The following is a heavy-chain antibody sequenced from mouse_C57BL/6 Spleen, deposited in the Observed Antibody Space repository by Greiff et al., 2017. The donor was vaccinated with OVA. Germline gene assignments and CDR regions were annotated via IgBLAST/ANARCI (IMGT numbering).Heavy chain of an antibody. CDR3: VSTAQATFAY. J-gene: IGHJ3*01. Sequence: VQLQQSGPELVKPGASVKISCKASGYTFTDYYMNWVKQSHGKSLEWIGDINPNNGGTSYNQKFKGKATLTVDKSSSTAYMELRSLTSEDSAVYYCVSTAQATFAYWGQGTLVTVSA. D-gene: IGHD3-2*02. V-gene: IGHV1-26*01. CDR1: GYTFTDYY. CDR2: INPNNGGT.